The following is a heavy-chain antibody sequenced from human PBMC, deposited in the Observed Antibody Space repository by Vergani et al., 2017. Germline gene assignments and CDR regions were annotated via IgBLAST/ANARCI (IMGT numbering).Heavy chain of an antibody. Sequence: QVTLKESGPALVKPTQTLTLTCPFSGFSLTTYGMRVSWIRQPPGKALEWLARIDWDDDTYYRTSLRTRLTISKDTFKNQVALTMTNMDPVYTATYYCARTLSDSRGYYLDYWGQGTLVTVSS. J-gene: IGHJ4*02. D-gene: IGHD3-22*01. V-gene: IGHV2-70*04. CDR1: GFSLTTYGMR. CDR3: ARTLSDSRGYYLDY. CDR2: IDWDDDT.